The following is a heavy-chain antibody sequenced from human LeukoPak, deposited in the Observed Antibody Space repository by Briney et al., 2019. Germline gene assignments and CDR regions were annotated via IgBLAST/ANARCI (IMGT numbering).Heavy chain of an antibody. J-gene: IGHJ4*02. CDR1: GFTFSNRS. Sequence: GGSLRLSCAASGFTFSNRSMSWVRQAPGKGLEWVSTIGASDGTTYYADSVKGRFTISRDNSKTTLYLQMNSLRAEDTAIYYCAKLLPNWGQGTLVTVSS. CDR3: AKLLPN. CDR2: IGASDGTT. V-gene: IGHV3-23*01.